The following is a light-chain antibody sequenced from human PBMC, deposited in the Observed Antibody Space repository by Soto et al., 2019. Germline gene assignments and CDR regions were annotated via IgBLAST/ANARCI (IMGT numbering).Light chain of an antibody. J-gene: IGKJ1*01. CDR3: QHFRSWPWT. V-gene: IGKV3D-15*01. CDR2: GAS. Sequence: EIVLTQAPGTLSVSPGDKVTLSCRASQSISINLAWYQHKPGQAPRLLIHGASTRATGVPARISGSGSGTEFTLTISSLQSEDFAVYYCQHFRSWPWTFGQGTKVDIK. CDR1: QSISIN.